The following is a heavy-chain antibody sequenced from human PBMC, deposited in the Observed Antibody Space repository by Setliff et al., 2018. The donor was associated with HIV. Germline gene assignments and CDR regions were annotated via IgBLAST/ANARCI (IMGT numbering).Heavy chain of an antibody. D-gene: IGHD1-26*01. Sequence: RLSCAASGFSFSTYGMYWVRQAPGKGLEWVAVIWYDASGEHYADSVKGRFTISRDNSKNILYLQMNSLRAEDTAMYFCARDLRGSNFGVSEYWGQGTPVTVSS. J-gene: IGHJ4*02. CDR1: GFSFSTYG. V-gene: IGHV3-33*01. CDR3: ARDLRGSNFGVSEY. CDR2: IWYDASGE.